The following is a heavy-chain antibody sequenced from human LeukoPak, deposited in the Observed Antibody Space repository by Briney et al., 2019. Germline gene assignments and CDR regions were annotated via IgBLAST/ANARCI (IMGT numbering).Heavy chain of an antibody. Sequence: PSETLSLTCTVSGGSISSGSYYWRWIRQPAGKGLEWIGRIYTSGSTNYHPSLKSRVTISVDTSKNQFSMKLSSVTAADTAVYYCARENYYDSSGYLNFDYWGQGTLVTVSS. CDR2: IYTSGST. V-gene: IGHV4-61*02. CDR1: GGSISSGSYY. D-gene: IGHD3-22*01. J-gene: IGHJ4*02. CDR3: ARENYYDSSGYLNFDY.